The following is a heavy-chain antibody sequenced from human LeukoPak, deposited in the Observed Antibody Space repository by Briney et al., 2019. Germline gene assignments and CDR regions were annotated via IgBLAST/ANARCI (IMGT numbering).Heavy chain of an antibody. Sequence: GGSLRLSCAASGFTFSSYAMSWVRQVPGKGLEWVSAISGSGGSTYYADSVKGRFTISRDNSKNTLYLQMNSLRAEDTAVYYCAKRASGGSGWYGYFDYWGQGTLVTVSS. V-gene: IGHV3-23*01. J-gene: IGHJ4*02. CDR1: GFTFSSYA. CDR2: ISGSGGST. CDR3: AKRASGGSGWYGYFDY. D-gene: IGHD6-19*01.